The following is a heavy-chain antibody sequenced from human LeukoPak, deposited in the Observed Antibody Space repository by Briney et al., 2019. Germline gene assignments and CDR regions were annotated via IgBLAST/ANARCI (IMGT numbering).Heavy chain of an antibody. J-gene: IGHJ4*02. D-gene: IGHD3-10*01. CDR2: ISYDGSNK. CDR1: GFTFSNYA. V-gene: IGHV3-30-3*01. CDR3: ARESKESYGSSFYF. Sequence: GGSLRLSCAASGFTFSNYAMHWVRQAPGKGLKWVAVISYDGSNKYYANSVKGRFTISRDNSKNTLYVQMDSLRAEDTAVYYCARESKESYGSSFYFWGQGTLVTVSS.